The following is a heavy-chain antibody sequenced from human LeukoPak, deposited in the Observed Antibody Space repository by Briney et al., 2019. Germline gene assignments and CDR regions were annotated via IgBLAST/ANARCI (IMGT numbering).Heavy chain of an antibody. CDR1: GFTFSSYG. CDR3: ARRAPKYYFDY. Sequence: GGSLRLSCAASGFTFSSYGMHWVRQAPGKGLKWVAVIWYDGSNKYYADSVKGRFTISRDNSKNTLYLQMNSLRAEDTAVYYCARRAPKYYFDYWGQGTLVTVSS. J-gene: IGHJ4*02. CDR2: IWYDGSNK. V-gene: IGHV3-33*01.